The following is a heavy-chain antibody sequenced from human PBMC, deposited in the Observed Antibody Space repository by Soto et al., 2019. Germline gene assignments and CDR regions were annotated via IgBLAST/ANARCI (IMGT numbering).Heavy chain of an antibody. CDR1: GFTFTSSA. J-gene: IGHJ6*02. V-gene: IGHV1-58*01. Sequence: SVKVSGKASGFTFTSSAVQWVRQARGQRLEWIGWIVVGSGNTNYAQKFQERVTITRDMSTSTAYMELSSLRSEDTAVYYCAKSNYDYVWGSYGAYYYGMDVWGQGTTLTVSS. CDR2: IVVGSGNT. CDR3: AKSNYDYVWGSYGAYYYGMDV. D-gene: IGHD3-16*01.